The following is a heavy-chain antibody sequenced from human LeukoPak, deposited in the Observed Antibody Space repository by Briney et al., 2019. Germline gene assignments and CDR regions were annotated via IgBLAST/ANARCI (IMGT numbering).Heavy chain of an antibody. CDR1: GGSFSGYY. Sequence: SETLSLTCAVYGGSFSGYYWRWIRQPPGKGLEWIGEINHSGSTNYNPSLKSRVTISADTSKNQFSLNLSSVTAADTAVYYCARGRVGSSWSFDYWGQGTLVTVSS. D-gene: IGHD6-13*01. CDR2: INHSGST. CDR3: ARGRVGSSWSFDY. V-gene: IGHV4-34*01. J-gene: IGHJ4*02.